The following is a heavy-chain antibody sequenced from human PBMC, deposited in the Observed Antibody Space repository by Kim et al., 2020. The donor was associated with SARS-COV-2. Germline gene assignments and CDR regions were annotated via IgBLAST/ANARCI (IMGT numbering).Heavy chain of an antibody. J-gene: IGHJ5*02. Sequence: ASVKVSCKASGYTFTSYYMHWVRQAPGQGLEWMGIINPSGGSTSYAQKFQGRVTMTRDTSTSTVYMELSSLRSEDTAVYYCARDSEDIVVVVAATPGNWFDPWGQGTLVTVSS. CDR3: ARDSEDIVVVVAATPGNWFDP. V-gene: IGHV1-46*01. D-gene: IGHD2-15*01. CDR2: INPSGGST. CDR1: GYTFTSYY.